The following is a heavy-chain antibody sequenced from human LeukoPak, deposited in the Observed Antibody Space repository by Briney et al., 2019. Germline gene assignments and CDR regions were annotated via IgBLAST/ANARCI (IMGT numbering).Heavy chain of an antibody. CDR2: IYYTGST. J-gene: IGHJ4*02. D-gene: IGHD5-18*01. CDR1: GGSLSSGDYY. Sequence: SETLSLTCTVSGGSLSSGDYYWNWIRQYPGKGLEWIGYIYYTGSTSYSPSLKSRVSISRDTCKNQFSLNLHSVTAADTAVYYCARLDTALDYWGQGTLVTVSS. V-gene: IGHV4-31*03. CDR3: ARLDTALDY.